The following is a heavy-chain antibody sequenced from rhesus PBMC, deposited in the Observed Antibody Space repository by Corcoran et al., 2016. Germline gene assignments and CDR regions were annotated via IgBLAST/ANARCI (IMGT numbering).Heavy chain of an antibody. J-gene: IGHJ4*01. Sequence: QVQLVQSGAEVKKPGASVKVSCKASGFTFGSYAISWVRQAPGQVLEWLDVSIPLGGLTNYAEKFQGRVTITADKSPSTAYMELSSLRSEDTAVYYCARAPYYYGSGPIDYWGQGVLVTVSS. CDR1: GFTFGSYA. D-gene: IGHD3-28*01. CDR2: SIPLGGLT. CDR3: ARAPYYYGSGPIDY. V-gene: IGHV1-198*02.